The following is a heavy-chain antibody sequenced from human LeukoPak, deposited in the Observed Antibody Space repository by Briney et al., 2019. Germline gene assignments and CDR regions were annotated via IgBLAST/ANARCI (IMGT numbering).Heavy chain of an antibody. CDR3: ARGPGGAVVVPAAILFVH. CDR1: GGSISSGDYY. Sequence: SETMSLTCTVSGGSISSGDYYWSWIRQPPGKGLEWLGYIYYSGSTYYNPSRKSRVTISVDTSKNQFSLKLSSVTAADTAVYYCARGPGGAVVVPAAILFVHWGQGTLVTVSS. D-gene: IGHD2-2*01. CDR2: IYYSGST. J-gene: IGHJ4*02. V-gene: IGHV4-30-4*08.